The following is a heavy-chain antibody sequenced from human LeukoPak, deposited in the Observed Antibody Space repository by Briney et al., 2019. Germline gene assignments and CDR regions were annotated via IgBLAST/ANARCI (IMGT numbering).Heavy chain of an antibody. CDR2: INTNTGNP. CDR3: ARALNILTMVRGVITPLGY. Sequence: GASVKVSCKASGYTFTSYAMNWVRQAPGQGLEWMGWINTNTGNPTYAQGFTGRFVFSLDTSVSTAYLQISSLKAEDTAVYYCARALNILTMVRGVITPLGYWGQGTLVTVSS. CDR1: GYTFTSYA. J-gene: IGHJ4*02. D-gene: IGHD3-10*01. V-gene: IGHV7-4-1*02.